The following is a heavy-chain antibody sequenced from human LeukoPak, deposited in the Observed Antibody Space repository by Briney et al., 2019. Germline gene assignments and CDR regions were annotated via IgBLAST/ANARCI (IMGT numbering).Heavy chain of an antibody. J-gene: IGHJ4*02. CDR1: GFTFSSYG. D-gene: IGHD1-26*01. CDR2: ISYDGNNK. Sequence: GGSLRLSCVASGFTFSSYGMHWVRQAPGKGLEWVAVISYDGNNKYYTDSVKGRFTISRDNSKNTLYLQMNSLRAEDTAVYYCAKDRGSYYRGLDYWGQGTLVTVSS. CDR3: AKDRGSYYRGLDY. V-gene: IGHV3-30*18.